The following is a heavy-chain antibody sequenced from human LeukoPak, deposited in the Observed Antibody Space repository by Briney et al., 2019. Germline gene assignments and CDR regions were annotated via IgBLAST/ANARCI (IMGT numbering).Heavy chain of an antibody. V-gene: IGHV4-30-4*08. CDR1: GGSISSGDYY. Sequence: SGTLSLTCTVSGGSISSGDYYWGWIRQPPGKGLEWIGYIYYSGSTYYNPSLKSRVTISVDTSKNQFSLKLSSVTAADTAVYYCARDVTDRYYGMDVWGQGTTVTVSS. D-gene: IGHD1-20*01. CDR3: ARDVTDRYYGMDV. J-gene: IGHJ6*02. CDR2: IYYSGST.